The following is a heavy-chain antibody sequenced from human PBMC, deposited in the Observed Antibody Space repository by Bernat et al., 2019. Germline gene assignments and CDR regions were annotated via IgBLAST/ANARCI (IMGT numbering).Heavy chain of an antibody. CDR3: ARGERVFGAFDI. D-gene: IGHD1-26*01. V-gene: IGHV3-30*01. CDR1: GFTFSSYA. CDR2: ISYDGSNK. Sequence: QVQLVESGGGVVQPGRSLRLSCAASGFTFSSYAMHWVRQAPGKGLEWVAVISYDGSNKYYADSVKGRFTISRDNSKNTLYLQMNSLRAEDTAVYYCARGERVFGAFDIWGQGTMVTVSS. J-gene: IGHJ3*02.